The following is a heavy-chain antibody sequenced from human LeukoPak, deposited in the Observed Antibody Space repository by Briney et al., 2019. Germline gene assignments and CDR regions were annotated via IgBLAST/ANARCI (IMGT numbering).Heavy chain of an antibody. CDR3: ARVPGSFWINWFDP. CDR1: GGSFSGYY. V-gene: IGHV4-34*01. J-gene: IGHJ5*02. CDR2: INHSGST. Sequence: NPSETLSLTCAVYGGSFSGYYWSWIRQPPGKGLEWIGEINHSGSTNYNPSLKSRVTISVDTSKNQFSLKLSSVTAADTAVYYCARVPGSFWINWFDPWGQGTLVTVSS. D-gene: IGHD3-3*01.